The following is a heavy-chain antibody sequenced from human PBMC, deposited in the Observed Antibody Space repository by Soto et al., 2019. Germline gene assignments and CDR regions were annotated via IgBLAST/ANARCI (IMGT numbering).Heavy chain of an antibody. CDR2: IIPIFGTA. Sequence: QVQLVQSGAEVQKPGSSVKVSCKASGGTFSSYAISWVRQAPGQGLEWMGGIIPIFGTANYAQKFQGRVTITADESTSTAYMELSSLRSEDTAVYYCARNPRVVVAATLGAYYYYGMDVWGQGTTVTVSS. D-gene: IGHD2-15*01. CDR1: GGTFSSYA. J-gene: IGHJ6*02. CDR3: ARNPRVVVAATLGAYYYYGMDV. V-gene: IGHV1-69*01.